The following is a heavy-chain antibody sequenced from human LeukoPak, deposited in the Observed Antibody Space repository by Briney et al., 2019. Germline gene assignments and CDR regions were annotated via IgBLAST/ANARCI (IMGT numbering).Heavy chain of an antibody. J-gene: IGHJ4*02. D-gene: IGHD6-19*01. CDR3: ARHSSGVHYNY. Sequence: PSETLSLTCAVYGGSFSGYYWSWIRQPPGKGLEWIGEINHSGSTNYNPSLKSRVTISVDTSKNQFSLKLSSVTAADTAVYYCARHSSGVHYNYWGQGTLVTVSS. CDR1: GGSFSGYY. CDR2: INHSGST. V-gene: IGHV4-34*01.